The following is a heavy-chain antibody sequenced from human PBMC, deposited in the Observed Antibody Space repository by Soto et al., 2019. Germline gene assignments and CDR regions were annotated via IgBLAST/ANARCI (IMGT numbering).Heavy chain of an antibody. J-gene: IGHJ3*01. CDR2: ISGSGGST. D-gene: IGHD2-2*01. CDR1: GFTFSSYA. Sequence: GGSLRLSCAASGFTFSSYAMSWVRQAPGKGLEWVSAISGSGGSTYYADSVKGRFTISRDNSKNTLYLQMNSLRAEDTAVYYCAKDHHPSIVVVPAADEGGYWGQGTMVTVSS. V-gene: IGHV3-23*01. CDR3: AKDHHPSIVVVPAADEGGY.